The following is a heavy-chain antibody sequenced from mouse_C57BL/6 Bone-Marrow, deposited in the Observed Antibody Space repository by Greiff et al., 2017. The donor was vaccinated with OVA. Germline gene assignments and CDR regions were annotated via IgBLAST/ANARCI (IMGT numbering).Heavy chain of an antibody. V-gene: IGHV1-81*01. CDR1: GYTFTSYG. CDR3: ARRDYCGRSSYAMDY. D-gene: IGHD1-1*01. CDR2: IYPRSGNT. J-gene: IGHJ4*01. Sequence: QVQLQQSGAELARPGASVKLSCKASGYTFTSYGISWVKQRTGQGLEWIGEIYPRSGNTYYNEKFKGKATLTADKSSSTAYIALRSLTSEDCAVYFCARRDYCGRSSYAMDYWGQGTSVTVSS.